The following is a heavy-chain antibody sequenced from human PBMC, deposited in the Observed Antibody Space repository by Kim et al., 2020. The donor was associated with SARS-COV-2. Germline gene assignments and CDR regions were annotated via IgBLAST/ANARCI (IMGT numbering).Heavy chain of an antibody. CDR2: ISSSSSYI. J-gene: IGHJ5*02. V-gene: IGHV3-21*01. CDR3: ASHPEGPYGDYIP. CDR1: GFTFSSYS. D-gene: IGHD4-17*01. Sequence: GGSLRLSCAASGFTFSSYSMNWVRQAPGKGLEWVSSISSSSSYIYYADSVKGRFTISRDNAKNSLYLQMNSLRAEDTAVYYCASHPEGPYGDYIPWGQGTLVTVSA.